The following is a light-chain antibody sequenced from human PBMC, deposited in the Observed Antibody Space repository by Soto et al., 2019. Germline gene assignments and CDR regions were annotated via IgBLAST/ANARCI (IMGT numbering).Light chain of an antibody. J-gene: IGLJ3*02. CDR2: RDS. V-gene: IGLV3-9*01. CDR1: NIGSKN. Sequence: SYELTQPLSVSVALGQTARITCGGNNIGSKNVNWYQQKPGQAPVLVIYRDSNRPSGIPERFSGSNSWNTATLTISRAQAGDDADYYCQVWDSSTARVFGGGTKLTVL. CDR3: QVWDSSTARV.